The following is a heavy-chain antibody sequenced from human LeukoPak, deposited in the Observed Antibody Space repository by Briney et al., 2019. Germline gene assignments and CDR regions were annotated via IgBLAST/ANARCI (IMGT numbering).Heavy chain of an antibody. Sequence: SVKVSCKASGGTFSSYAISWVRQAPGQGLEWMGGIIPIFGTANYAQKFQGRVTITADESTSTAYMELSSLRSEDTAVYYCARGEDYDFWSGFRGAFDIWGQGAMVTVSS. CDR2: IIPIFGTA. CDR3: ARGEDYDFWSGFRGAFDI. D-gene: IGHD3-3*01. V-gene: IGHV1-69*01. CDR1: GGTFSSYA. J-gene: IGHJ3*02.